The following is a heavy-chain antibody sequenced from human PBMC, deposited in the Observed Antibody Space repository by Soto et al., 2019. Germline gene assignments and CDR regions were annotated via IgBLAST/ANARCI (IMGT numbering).Heavy chain of an antibody. CDR1: GFTFSTYA. Sequence: QVQLVESGGGVVQPGRSLRLSCAASGFTFSTYAVHWVRQAPGKGLEWVAVISYDGSNEYYADSVKGRFTISRDNSKNTLYLQMNSLRAGDTAVYYCARGGAGGYYCSGRTPNAFDIWGQGTIVTVSS. CDR2: ISYDGSNE. CDR3: ARGGAGGYYCSGRTPNAFDI. D-gene: IGHD3-10*01. V-gene: IGHV3-30-3*01. J-gene: IGHJ3*02.